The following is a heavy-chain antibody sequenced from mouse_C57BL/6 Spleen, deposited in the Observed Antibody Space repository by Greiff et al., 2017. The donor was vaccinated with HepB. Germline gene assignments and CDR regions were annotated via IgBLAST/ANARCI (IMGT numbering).Heavy chain of an antibody. V-gene: IGHV1-74*01. Sequence: QVQLKQPGAELVKPGASVKVSCKASGYTFTSYWMHWVKQRPGQGLEWIGRIHPSDSDTNYNQKFKGKATLTVDKSSSTAYMQLSSLTAEDAAVYYCAIDGGVGYFDVWGTGTTVTVSS. D-gene: IGHD1-1*02. CDR2: IHPSDSDT. J-gene: IGHJ1*03. CDR3: AIDGGVGYFDV. CDR1: GYTFTSYW.